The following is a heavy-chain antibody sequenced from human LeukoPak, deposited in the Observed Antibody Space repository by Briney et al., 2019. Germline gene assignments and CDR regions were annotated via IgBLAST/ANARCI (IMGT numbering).Heavy chain of an antibody. V-gene: IGHV3-23*01. Sequence: GGSLRLSCAASGFTFSNYAMSWVRQAPGKGLEWVSVISGSGGSTYYADSVKGRFTISRDNSKNMLYLQMNSLRAEDTAVYYCAKHVNPSTYDFWIGYWSWLDPWGQGTLVTVSS. CDR2: ISGSGGST. CDR3: AKHVNPSTYDFWIGYWSWLDP. CDR1: GFTFSNYA. D-gene: IGHD3-3*01. J-gene: IGHJ5*02.